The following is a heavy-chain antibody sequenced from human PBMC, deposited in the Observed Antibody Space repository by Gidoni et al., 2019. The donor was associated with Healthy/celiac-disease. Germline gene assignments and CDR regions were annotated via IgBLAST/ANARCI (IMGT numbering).Heavy chain of an antibody. CDR3: ARENYDSSGYSVFGTSFDI. V-gene: IGHV1-2*04. CDR1: GSTFPGYY. J-gene: IGHJ3*02. Sequence: QVQLVQSGAEVKKPGASVKVSCKAYGSTFPGYYMHWVRQAPGQGLEWMGWINPNSGGTNYAQKFKGWVTMTRDTSISTAYMELSRLRSDDTAGYYCARENYDSSGYSVFGTSFDIWGQGTMVTVSS. D-gene: IGHD3-22*01. CDR2: INPNSGGT.